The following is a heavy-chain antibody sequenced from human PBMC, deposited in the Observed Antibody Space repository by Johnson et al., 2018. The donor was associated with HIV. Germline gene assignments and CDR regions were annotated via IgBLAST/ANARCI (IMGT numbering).Heavy chain of an antibody. CDR3: TDDAVDI. J-gene: IGHJ3*02. CDR1: GFTFKDYY. V-gene: IGHV3-11*04. Sequence: QVRLVESGGGLVKPGGSPRLSCAASGFTFKDYYMNWVRQTPGKVLEWVSHISSSGTTKYYADSVKGRFTISRDNTKKSLYLEMNSLRVDDTAIYYCTDDAVDIWGQGTMVTVSS. CDR2: ISSSGTTK.